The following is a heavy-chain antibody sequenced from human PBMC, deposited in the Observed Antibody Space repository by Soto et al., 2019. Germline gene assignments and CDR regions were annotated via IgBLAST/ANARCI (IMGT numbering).Heavy chain of an antibody. D-gene: IGHD2-15*01. CDR2: ISGSGGST. CDR3: AKPGRGRSTYYFDY. Sequence: PGGSLRLSCAASGFTVSSNYMSWVRQAPGKGLEWVSAISGSGGSTYYADSVKGRFTISRDNSKNTLYLQMNSLRAEDTAVYYCAKPGRGRSTYYFDYWRQGNLVTGSA. CDR1: GFTVSSNY. V-gene: IGHV3-23*01. J-gene: IGHJ4*02.